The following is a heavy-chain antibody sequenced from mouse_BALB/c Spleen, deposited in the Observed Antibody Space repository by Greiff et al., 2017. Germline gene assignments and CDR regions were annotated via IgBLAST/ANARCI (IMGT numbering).Heavy chain of an antibody. D-gene: IGHD2-4*01. CDR3: ASDDYDRRAWFAY. Sequence: EVKVVESGGGLVQPGGSRKLSCAASGFTFSSFGMHWVRQAPEKGLEWVAYISSGSSTIYYADTVKGRFTISRDNPKNTLFLQMTSLRSEDTAMYYCASDDYDRRAWFAYWGQGTLVTVSA. J-gene: IGHJ3*01. CDR2: ISSGSSTI. V-gene: IGHV5-17*02. CDR1: GFTFSSFG.